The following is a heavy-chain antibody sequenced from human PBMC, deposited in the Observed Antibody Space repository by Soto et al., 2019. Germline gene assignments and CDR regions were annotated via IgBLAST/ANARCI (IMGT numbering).Heavy chain of an antibody. Sequence: SVNVSCKSSQYTFTNYYLHWVRQAPGQRPEWMGWINNGGGTIYAQKFQGRLTMTRDASITTAYMELSRLSSDDTAFYYCATSSDWSPLLDYWGQGTLVTVSS. D-gene: IGHD6-19*01. CDR2: INNGGGT. CDR1: QYTFTNYY. CDR3: ATSSDWSPLLDY. J-gene: IGHJ4*02. V-gene: IGHV1-2*02.